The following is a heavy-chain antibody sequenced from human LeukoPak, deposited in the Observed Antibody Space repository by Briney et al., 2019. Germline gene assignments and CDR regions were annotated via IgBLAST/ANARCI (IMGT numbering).Heavy chain of an antibody. CDR1: GGSITSSSDY. V-gene: IGHV4-39*01. CDR2: IYYSGNT. J-gene: IGHJ4*02. Sequence: SETLSLTCTVSGGSITSSSDYWGWVRQPPGKGRGWIGSIYYSGNTYYNPSLKSRVTVSVDMSKNQFSLKLSSVTAADTAAYYCASQRSGYYFDYWGEGTLVTVSS. CDR3: ASQRSGYYFDY. D-gene: IGHD3-3*01.